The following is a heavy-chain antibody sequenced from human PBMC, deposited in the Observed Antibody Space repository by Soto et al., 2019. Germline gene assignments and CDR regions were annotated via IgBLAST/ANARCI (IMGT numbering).Heavy chain of an antibody. CDR1: GFTFSKYW. J-gene: IGHJ6*03. CDR2: INSDGSVS. V-gene: IGHV3-74*02. Sequence: EVQLVESGGGLVQPGGSLRLSCAASGFTFSKYWMYWVRQAPGKGLEWVSRINSDGSVSSHADSVRGRLTISRDNVKNTLYLHMDSLRAEDTAVYFCARGDCVGGTCDSLAGSFYYYMDVWGKGTTVTVFS. CDR3: ARGDCVGGTCDSLAGSFYYYMDV. D-gene: IGHD2-15*01.